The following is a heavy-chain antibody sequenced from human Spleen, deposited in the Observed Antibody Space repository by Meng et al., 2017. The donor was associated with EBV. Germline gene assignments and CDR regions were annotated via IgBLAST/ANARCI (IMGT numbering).Heavy chain of an antibody. J-gene: IGHJ4*02. Sequence: VGSGGASFQPGGSLRLSCVPSGFSFSRYWMHWVRQAPGKGLEWVSRTNEDGGITTYADSVKGRFTISRDNTKNTLYLQMNSLRAEDTGVYFCSKDLVGSDDDWGQGTLVTVSS. CDR3: SKDLVGSDDD. D-gene: IGHD6-25*01. V-gene: IGHV3-74*01. CDR1: GFSFSRYW. CDR2: TNEDGGIT.